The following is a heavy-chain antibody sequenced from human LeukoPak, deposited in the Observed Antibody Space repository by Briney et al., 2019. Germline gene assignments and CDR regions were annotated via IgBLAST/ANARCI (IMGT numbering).Heavy chain of an antibody. CDR3: ARILVEDAYCGGDCYPSYYYYYGMDV. CDR1: GFTLSSYS. J-gene: IGHJ6*02. D-gene: IGHD2-21*02. V-gene: IGHV3-48*01. CDR2: IDSDTYGNTI. Sequence: PGGSLRLSCAASGFTLSSYSMNWVRQAPGKGLEWISYIDSDTYGNTIYYPHTVKGRFTISRDNAKNSLYLQMDSLRAEDTAVYYCARILVEDAYCGGDCYPSYYYYYGMDVWGQGTTVTVSS.